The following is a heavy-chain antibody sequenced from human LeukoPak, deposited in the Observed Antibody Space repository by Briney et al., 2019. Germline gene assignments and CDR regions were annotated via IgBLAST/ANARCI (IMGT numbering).Heavy chain of an antibody. CDR3: ARDGDIVVVVAAIFDY. V-gene: IGHV3-48*03. D-gene: IGHD2-15*01. Sequence: PGGSLRLSCAASGFTFSSYEMNWVRQAPGKGLEWVSYISSSGSTIYYADSVKGRFTISRDNAKNSLYLQMNSLRAEDTAVYYCARDGDIVVVVAAIFDYWGQGTLVTVSS. J-gene: IGHJ4*02. CDR1: GFTFSSYE. CDR2: ISSSGSTI.